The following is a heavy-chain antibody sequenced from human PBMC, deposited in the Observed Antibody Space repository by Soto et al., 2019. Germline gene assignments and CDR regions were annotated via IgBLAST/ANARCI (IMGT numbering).Heavy chain of an antibody. D-gene: IGHD6-19*01. V-gene: IGHV1-46*01. CDR1: GYTFTSYY. Sequence: GASVKVSCKASGYTFTSYYMHWVRQAPGQGLEWMGIINPSGGSTSYAQKFQGRVTMTRDTSTSTVYMELSSLRSEDTAVYYCARDSAVAGTQAGIENDAFDIWGQGTMVTVS. CDR3: ARDSAVAGTQAGIENDAFDI. CDR2: INPSGGST. J-gene: IGHJ3*02.